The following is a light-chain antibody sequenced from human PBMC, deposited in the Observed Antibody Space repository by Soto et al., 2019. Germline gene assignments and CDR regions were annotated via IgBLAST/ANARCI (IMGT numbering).Light chain of an antibody. J-gene: IGKJ5*01. V-gene: IGKV3-20*01. CDR3: LQYDGWPLT. CDR2: GAS. Sequence: EIVLTQSPDTLSLSPGERATLSCRASQSVSSSLLAWYQQKPGQAPRPLIHGASSRATGIPDRFSGSGSGTEFTLTIDSLQSEDFVVYYCLQYDGWPLTFGQGTRLEIK. CDR1: QSVSSSL.